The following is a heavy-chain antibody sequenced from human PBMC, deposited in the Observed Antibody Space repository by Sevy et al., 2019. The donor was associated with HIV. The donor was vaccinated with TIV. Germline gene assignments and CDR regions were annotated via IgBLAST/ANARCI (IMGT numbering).Heavy chain of an antibody. V-gene: IGHV3-33*01. Sequence: GGSLRLSCAASGFTFSSYGMHWVRQAPGKGLEWVAVIWYDGSNKYYADSVKGRFTISRDNSKNTLYLQMNSLRAEDSAVYYCARDSPINYYDSSGYYAPFDYWGQGTLVTDSS. D-gene: IGHD3-22*01. CDR2: IWYDGSNK. J-gene: IGHJ4*02. CDR3: ARDSPINYYDSSGYYAPFDY. CDR1: GFTFSSYG.